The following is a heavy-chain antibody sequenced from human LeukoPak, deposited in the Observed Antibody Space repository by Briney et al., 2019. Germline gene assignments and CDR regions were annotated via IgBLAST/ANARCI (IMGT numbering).Heavy chain of an antibody. CDR1: GGSISSYY. Sequence: PSETLSLTCTVSGGSISSYYWSWVRQHPGKGLEWIGYIYYSGSTYYNPSLKSRVTMSVDTSKNQFSLKLSSVTAADTAVYYCAREVIEDWFDSWGQGTLVTVSS. CDR2: IYYSGST. CDR3: AREVIEDWFDS. D-gene: IGHD2/OR15-2a*01. V-gene: IGHV4-59*06. J-gene: IGHJ5*01.